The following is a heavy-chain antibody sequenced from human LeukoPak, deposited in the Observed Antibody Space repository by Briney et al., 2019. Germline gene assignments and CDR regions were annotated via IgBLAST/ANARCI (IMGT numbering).Heavy chain of an antibody. J-gene: IGHJ6*02. CDR1: GDSISTSTFY. Sequence: PSETLSLTCTVSGDSISTSTFYWGWIRQPPGKGLEWIGSINYSGTTYYNPSLKSRVTLSVDTSKNQFSLRLSSVTAADTAVYYCVRDTGTTVISYGPLSKLHSSYGIDXXXQGTAMTVSS. CDR3: VRDTGTTVISYGPLSKLHSSYGIDX. V-gene: IGHV4-39*07. D-gene: IGHD4-23*01. CDR2: INYSGTT.